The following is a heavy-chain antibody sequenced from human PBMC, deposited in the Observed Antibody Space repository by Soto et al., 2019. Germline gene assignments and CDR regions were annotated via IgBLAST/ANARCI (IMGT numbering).Heavy chain of an antibody. CDR3: ARDGPYYDILTGPYYFDY. D-gene: IGHD3-9*01. J-gene: IGHJ4*02. CDR2: INPSGGST. V-gene: IGHV1-46*01. Sequence: ASVKVSCTASGYTFTSYYMHWVRQAPGQGLEWMGIINPSGGSTSYAQKFQGRVTMTRDTSTSTVYMELSSLRSEDTAVYYCARDGPYYDILTGPYYFDYWGQGTLVTVSS. CDR1: GYTFTSYY.